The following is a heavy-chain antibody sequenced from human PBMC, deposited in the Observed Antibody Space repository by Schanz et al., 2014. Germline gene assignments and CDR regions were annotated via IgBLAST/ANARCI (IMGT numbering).Heavy chain of an antibody. D-gene: IGHD3-22*01. J-gene: IGHJ6*02. CDR3: ARDDRAYYYGMDV. V-gene: IGHV1-46*01. CDR1: GYTLSAYS. Sequence: QVQLVQSGTQVKKPGASVKVSCKASGYTLSAYSLHWVRQAPGQGLEWMGIVNPSVRGTHFAREFQGRVTMTRDTSTSTVYMELSRVTYEDTAVYYCARDDRAYYYGMDVWGQGTTVTVSS. CDR2: VNPSVRGT.